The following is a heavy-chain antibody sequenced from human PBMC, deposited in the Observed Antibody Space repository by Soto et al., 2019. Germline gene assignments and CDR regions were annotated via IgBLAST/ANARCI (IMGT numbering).Heavy chain of an antibody. CDR2: IYTSGST. Sequence: PSETLSLTCTVSGDSMTKYYWSWVRQSAGKGLEWIGRIYTSGSTNYNPSLKSRVTMSIDTSNNHFSLSLKSVTAADTAFYYCARTVGAAYYFDFWGQGALVTVSS. D-gene: IGHD1-26*01. CDR1: GDSMTKYY. V-gene: IGHV4-4*07. J-gene: IGHJ4*02. CDR3: ARTVGAAYYFDF.